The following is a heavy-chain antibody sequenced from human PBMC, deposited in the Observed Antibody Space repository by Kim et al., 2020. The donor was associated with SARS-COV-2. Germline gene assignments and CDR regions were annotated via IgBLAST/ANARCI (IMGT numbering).Heavy chain of an antibody. CDR2: IYPGDSDT. V-gene: IGHV5-51*01. D-gene: IGHD2-15*01. Sequence: GESLKISCKGSGYSFTSYWIGWVRQMPGKGLEWMGIIYPGDSDTRYSPSFQGQVTISADKSISTAYLQWSSLKASDTAMYYCARHGSDVAYCSGGSCPNYGMDVWGQGTTVTVSS. CDR3: ARHGSDVAYCSGGSCPNYGMDV. J-gene: IGHJ6*02. CDR1: GYSFTSYW.